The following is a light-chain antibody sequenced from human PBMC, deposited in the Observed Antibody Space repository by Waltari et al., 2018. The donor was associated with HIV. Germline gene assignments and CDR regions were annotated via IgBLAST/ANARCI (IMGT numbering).Light chain of an antibody. CDR2: EVS. V-gene: IGLV2-8*01. CDR3: SSYAGSNNFGV. Sequence: QSALTQPPSASGSPGQSVTISCTGPSTDVGGSNYVSWYQQHPGKAPKLMIYEVSKRPSGVPDRFSGSKSGNTASLTVSGLQAEDEADYYCSSYAGSNNFGVFGGGTKLTVL. J-gene: IGLJ2*01. CDR1: STDVGGSNY.